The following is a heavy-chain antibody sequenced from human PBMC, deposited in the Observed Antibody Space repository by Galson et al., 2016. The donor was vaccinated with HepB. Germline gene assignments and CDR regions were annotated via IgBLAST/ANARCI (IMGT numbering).Heavy chain of an antibody. CDR3: GSPGERGDGYNWDDAFHI. V-gene: IGHV5-51*01. Sequence: QSGAEVKKPGESLKISCKGSGYSFTSYWIGWVRQMPGKGLEWMGIIYLGDSDTRYSPSFQGQVTISADKSISTAYLQWSSLKASDTAMYYCGSPGERGDGYNWDDAFHIWGQGTMVTVSS. J-gene: IGHJ3*02. CDR1: GYSFTSYW. D-gene: IGHD5-24*01. CDR2: IYLGDSDT.